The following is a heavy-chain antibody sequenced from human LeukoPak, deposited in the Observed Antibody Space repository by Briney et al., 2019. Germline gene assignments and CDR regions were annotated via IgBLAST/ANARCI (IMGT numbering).Heavy chain of an antibody. V-gene: IGHV4-34*01. Sequence: PSETLSLTCAVYGGSFGGYYWSWIRQPPGKGLEWIGEINHSGSTNYNPSLKSRVTISVDTSKNQFSLKLSSVTAADTAVYYCARLSLVVAEGYWGQGTLVTVSS. D-gene: IGHD2-15*01. J-gene: IGHJ4*02. CDR2: INHSGST. CDR1: GGSFGGYY. CDR3: ARLSLVVAEGY.